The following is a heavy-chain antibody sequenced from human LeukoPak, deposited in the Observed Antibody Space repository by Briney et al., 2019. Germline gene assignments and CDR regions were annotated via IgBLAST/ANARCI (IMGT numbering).Heavy chain of an antibody. CDR2: INTNTGKP. Sequence: ASVKVSCKASGYSFRSYAINWVRQAPGQGLEWMGWINTNTGKPRFAQGFTGRLVFSLDTSVSTTFLQIENLKAEDTAVYYCVRGAAGSSPDYWGQGTLVTVSS. J-gene: IGHJ4*02. CDR1: GYSFRSYA. CDR3: VRGAAGSSPDY. V-gene: IGHV7-4-1*01. D-gene: IGHD6-13*01.